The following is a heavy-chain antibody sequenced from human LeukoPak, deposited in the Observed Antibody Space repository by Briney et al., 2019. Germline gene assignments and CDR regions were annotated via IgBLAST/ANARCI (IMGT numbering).Heavy chain of an antibody. CDR1: GGTISSYY. CDR3: ARWYSSGWAFDY. D-gene: IGHD6-19*01. J-gene: IGHJ4*02. V-gene: IGHV4-59*08. Sequence: SETLSLTCTVSGGTISSYYWNWIRQPPGKGLEWIGYIHYSGSTKYNPSLKSRVTISVDTSKNQFSLKLSSVTAADTAVYYCARWYSSGWAFDYWVQGTLVTVTS. CDR2: IHYSGST.